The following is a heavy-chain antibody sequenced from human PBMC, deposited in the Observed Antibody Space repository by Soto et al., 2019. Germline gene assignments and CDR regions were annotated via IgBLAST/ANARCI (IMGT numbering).Heavy chain of an antibody. D-gene: IGHD1-26*01. J-gene: IGHJ4*02. CDR3: ARDLSAGATAY. CDR1: GYSFSSYR. V-gene: IGHV1-18*01. Sequence: QVQLVQSGPEVKQPGASVKVSCKAFGYSFSSYRITWVRQAPGQGLEWMGWISGHSGNTQYAQKVQGRVTLTTDSSTNTAYMGIRSLTSDDTAVYYCARDLSAGATAYGGQGSLVTVSS. CDR2: ISGHSGNT.